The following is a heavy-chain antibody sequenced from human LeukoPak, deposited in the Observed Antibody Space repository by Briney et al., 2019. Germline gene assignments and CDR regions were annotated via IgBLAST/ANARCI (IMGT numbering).Heavy chain of an antibody. CDR2: IPHDGSSR. Sequence: GGSLRLSCVASGFTFSTYAMQWVRQAPGKGLEWVAFIPHDGSSRYYADSVNGRFTISRDNSKNTLYLQMNSLRVEDTAVYYCARDILAVASSDYWGPGTLVTVSS. V-gene: IGHV3-30-3*01. D-gene: IGHD6-19*01. CDR3: ARDILAVASSDY. J-gene: IGHJ4*02. CDR1: GFTFSTYA.